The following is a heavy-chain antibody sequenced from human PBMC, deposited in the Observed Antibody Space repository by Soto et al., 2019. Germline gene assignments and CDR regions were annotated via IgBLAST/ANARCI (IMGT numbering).Heavy chain of an antibody. V-gene: IGHV3-48*01. CDR1: GFTFSSYS. CDR2: ISSSSSTI. Sequence: EVQLVESGGGLVQPGGSLRLSCAASGFTFSSYSMNWVRQAPGKGLEWVSYISSSSSTIYYADSVKGRFTISRDNAKNSLYLQMNSLRAEDTAVYYCASDWHGDHRYYYYYMDVWGKGTTVTVSS. J-gene: IGHJ6*03. CDR3: ASDWHGDHRYYYYYMDV. D-gene: IGHD4-17*01.